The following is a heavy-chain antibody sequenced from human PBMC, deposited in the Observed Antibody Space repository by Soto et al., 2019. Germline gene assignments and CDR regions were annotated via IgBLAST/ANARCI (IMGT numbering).Heavy chain of an antibody. D-gene: IGHD3-22*01. Sequence: PSETLSLTCTVSGGSISSYYWSWIRQPPGKGLEWIGYIYYSGSTNYNPSLKSRVTISVDTSKNQFSLKLSSVTAADTAVYYCARHFYYDSSGYLSGNFDYWGQGTLVTVS. CDR3: ARHFYYDSSGYLSGNFDY. CDR2: IYYSGST. CDR1: GGSISSYY. J-gene: IGHJ4*02. V-gene: IGHV4-59*08.